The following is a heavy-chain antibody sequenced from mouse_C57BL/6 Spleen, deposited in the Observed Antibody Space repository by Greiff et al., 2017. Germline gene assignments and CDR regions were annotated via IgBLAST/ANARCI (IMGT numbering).Heavy chain of an antibody. CDR2: IYPSDSET. CDR1: GYTFTSYW. D-gene: IGHD2-2*01. V-gene: IGHV1-61*01. CDR3: AREGYDGPDY. J-gene: IGHJ2*01. Sequence: QVQLKQPGAELVRPGSSVKLSCKASGYTFTSYWMDWVKQRPGQGLEWIGNIYPSDSETHYNQKFKDKATLTVDKSSSTAYMQLSSLTSEDSAVYYCAREGYDGPDYWGQGTTLTVSS.